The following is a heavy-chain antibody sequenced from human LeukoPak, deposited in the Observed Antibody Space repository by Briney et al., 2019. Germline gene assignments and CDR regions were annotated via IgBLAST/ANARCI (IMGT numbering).Heavy chain of an antibody. CDR1: GFTFSSYS. CDR3: ARGPLNYRSGSYFPDY. J-gene: IGHJ4*02. CDR2: ISSSSSYI. Sequence: GGSLRLSCAASGFTFSSYSMNWVRQAPGKGLEWVSSISSSSSYIYYADSVKGRFTISRDNAKNSLYLQMNSLRAEDTAVYYCARGPLNYRSGSYFPDYWGQGTLVTVSS. D-gene: IGHD3-10*01. V-gene: IGHV3-21*01.